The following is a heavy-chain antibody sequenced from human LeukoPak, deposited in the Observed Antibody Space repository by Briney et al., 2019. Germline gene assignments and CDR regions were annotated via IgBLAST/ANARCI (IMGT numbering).Heavy chain of an antibody. V-gene: IGHV4-30-2*01. J-gene: IGHJ4*02. D-gene: IGHD6-19*01. CDR2: IYQSGST. CDR3: ARDGALSSSGWPYYFDY. Sequence: SETLSLTCTVSGGSISSGGYYWSWIRQPPGKGLEWIGYIYQSGSTYYNPSLKSRVTISVDRSKNQFSLKLSSVTAADTAVYYCARDGALSSSGWPYYFDYWGQGTLVTVSS. CDR1: GGSISSGGYY.